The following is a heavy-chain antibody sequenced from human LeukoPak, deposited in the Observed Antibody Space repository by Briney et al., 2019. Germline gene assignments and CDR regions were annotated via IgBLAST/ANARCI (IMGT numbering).Heavy chain of an antibody. Sequence: GGSLRLSCAVSGFTFSGYVMHWVRQAPGKGLESVSVITGSGGATFYTDSVKGRFTVSRDNPKNTLYLQMNSLRAEDTALYYCAKKGYSYGPLFDYWGQGTLVTVSS. V-gene: IGHV3-23*01. CDR2: ITGSGGAT. CDR3: AKKGYSYGPLFDY. D-gene: IGHD5-18*01. CDR1: GFTFSGYV. J-gene: IGHJ4*02.